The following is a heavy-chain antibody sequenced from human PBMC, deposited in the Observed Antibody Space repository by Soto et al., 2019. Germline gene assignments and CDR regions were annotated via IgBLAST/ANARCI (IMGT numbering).Heavy chain of an antibody. Sequence: GGSLRLSCAGSGFTFSSYWMSWVRQAPGKGLEWVANIKQDGSVKYYLDSVEGRFTISRDNAKNSLYLQMNSLRAEDTAVYYCAREAKWGPGTQVTVSS. CDR3: AREAK. CDR2: IKQDGSVK. V-gene: IGHV3-7*01. J-gene: IGHJ4*02. CDR1: GFTFSSYW.